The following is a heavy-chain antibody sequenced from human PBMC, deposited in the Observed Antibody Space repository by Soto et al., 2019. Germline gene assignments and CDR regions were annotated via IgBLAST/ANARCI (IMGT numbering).Heavy chain of an antibody. V-gene: IGHV3-21*01. CDR3: ARIVTYYDDSSGYYYFDY. J-gene: IGHJ4*02. Sequence: PGGSLRLSCAASGFAFSSYGMNWVRQAPGKGLEWVSSISSSSSYIYYADSVKGRFTISRDNAKNTLYLQMNSLRAEDTAVYYCARIVTYYDDSSGYYYFDYWGQGTLVTVSS. CDR2: ISSSSSYI. D-gene: IGHD3-22*01. CDR1: GFAFSSYG.